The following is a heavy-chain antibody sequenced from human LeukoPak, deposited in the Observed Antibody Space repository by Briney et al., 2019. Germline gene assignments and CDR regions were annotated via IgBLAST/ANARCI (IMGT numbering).Heavy chain of an antibody. Sequence: GGSLRLSCAASGFTFSSYAMSWVRQAPGKGLEWVSAISGGGGSTYYADSVKGRFTISRDNSKNTLYLQMNSLRAEDTAVYYCARGYYDYVWGSPYGMDVWGQGTTVTVSS. J-gene: IGHJ6*02. CDR1: GFTFSSYA. CDR2: ISGGGGST. D-gene: IGHD3-16*01. V-gene: IGHV3-23*01. CDR3: ARGYYDYVWGSPYGMDV.